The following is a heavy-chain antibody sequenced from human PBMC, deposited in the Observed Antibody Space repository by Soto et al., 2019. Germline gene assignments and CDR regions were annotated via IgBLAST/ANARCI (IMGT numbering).Heavy chain of an antibody. CDR3: VRQGYGPRLVLVDV. J-gene: IGHJ6*02. CDR2: VHDRCGA. D-gene: IGHD5-18*01. Sequence: QVQIQESGPGLVEPSETLSLSCTVSGGSLSAYYWSWIRLPPGKPMEWIGYVHDRCGAAYNPSLRSRVAISLDTSKGQFSLGLTSMSPTDTAMYYCVRQGYGPRLVLVDVWGQGTTGTVS. V-gene: IGHV4-59*08. CDR1: GGSLSAYY.